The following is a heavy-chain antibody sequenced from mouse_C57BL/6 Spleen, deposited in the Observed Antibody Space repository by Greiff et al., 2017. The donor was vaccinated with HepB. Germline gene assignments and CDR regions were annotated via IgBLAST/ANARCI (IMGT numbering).Heavy chain of an antibody. V-gene: IGHV10-1*01. CDR3: VKQGEKRLPAWFAY. CDR1: GFSFNTYA. D-gene: IGHD2-2*01. Sequence: EVKLMESGGGLVQPKGSLKLSCAASGFSFNTYAMNWVRQAPGKGLEGVARIRSKSNNYATYYADSVKDRFTISRDDSESMLYLQMNNLKTEDTAMYYCVKQGEKRLPAWFAYWGQGTLVTVSA. J-gene: IGHJ3*01. CDR2: IRSKSNNYAT.